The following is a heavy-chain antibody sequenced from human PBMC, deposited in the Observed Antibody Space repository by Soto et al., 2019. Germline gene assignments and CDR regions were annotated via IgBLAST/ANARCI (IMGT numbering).Heavy chain of an antibody. J-gene: IGHJ6*02. CDR3: ARDRVGYSYYGMDV. CDR1: GFTVSSND. CDR2: IYSGGST. V-gene: IGHV3-53*01. Sequence: GGSLRLSCAASGFTVSSNDMSWVRQAPGKGLEWVSVIYSGGSTYYADSVKGRFTISRDNSKNTLYLQMNSLRAEDTAVYYCARDRVGYSYYGMDVWGQGTTVTVS. D-gene: IGHD2-2*01.